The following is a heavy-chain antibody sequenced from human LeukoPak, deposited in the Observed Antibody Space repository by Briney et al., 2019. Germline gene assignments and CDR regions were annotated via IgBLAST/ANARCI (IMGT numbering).Heavy chain of an antibody. CDR1: GFTFSSYG. CDR2: IRYDGSNK. J-gene: IGHJ4*02. Sequence: GGSLRLSCAASGFTFSSYGMHWVRQAPGKGLEWVAFIRYDGSNKYYADSVKGRFTISRDNSKNTLYLQLNSLRAEDTAMYYCARGGGLSVMGYYFDYWGQGTLVTVPS. D-gene: IGHD3-10*01. CDR3: ARGGGLSVMGYYFDY. V-gene: IGHV3-30*02.